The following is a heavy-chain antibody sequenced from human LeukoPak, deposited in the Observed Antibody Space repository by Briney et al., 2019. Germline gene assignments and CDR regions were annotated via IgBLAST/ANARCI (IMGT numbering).Heavy chain of an antibody. J-gene: IGHJ4*02. D-gene: IGHD3-10*02. Sequence: GGSLRLSCAASGFTFSSYGMHWVRQAPGKGLEWVAVIWHDGGNKYYTDSVKGRFTISRDNAKNSLYLQMNSLRAEDTAVYYCARGVRLFYVLFDYWGQGTLVTVSS. CDR3: ARGVRLFYVLFDY. CDR2: IWHDGGNK. CDR1: GFTFSSYG. V-gene: IGHV3-33*01.